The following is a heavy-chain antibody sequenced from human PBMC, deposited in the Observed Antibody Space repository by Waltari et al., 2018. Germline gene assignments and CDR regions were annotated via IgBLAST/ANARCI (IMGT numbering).Heavy chain of an antibody. CDR1: GFTFSSYA. CDR2: ISGSGGST. J-gene: IGHJ4*02. V-gene: IGHV3-23*01. D-gene: IGHD6-19*01. Sequence: EVQLLESGGGLVQPGGSLRLSCAASGFTFSSYAMRWVRPAPGKGLEWVSAISGSGGSTYYADSVKGRFTISRDNSKNTLYLQMNSLRAEDTAVYYCAKDHRGSSGFHFDYWGQGTLVTVSS. CDR3: AKDHRGSSGFHFDY.